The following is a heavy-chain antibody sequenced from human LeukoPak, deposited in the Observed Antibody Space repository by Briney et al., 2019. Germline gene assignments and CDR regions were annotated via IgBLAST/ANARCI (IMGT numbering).Heavy chain of an antibody. D-gene: IGHD3-10*01. Sequence: PGGSLRLSCAASGFTFSSYSMNWVRQAPGKGLEWVSSISSSSSYIYYADSVKGRFTISRDNAKNSLYLQMNSLRAEDTAVYYCARDGDYYGSRRDGGNFDYWGQGTLVTVSS. CDR1: GFTFSSYS. J-gene: IGHJ4*02. CDR3: ARDGDYYGSRRDGGNFDY. CDR2: ISSSSSYI. V-gene: IGHV3-21*01.